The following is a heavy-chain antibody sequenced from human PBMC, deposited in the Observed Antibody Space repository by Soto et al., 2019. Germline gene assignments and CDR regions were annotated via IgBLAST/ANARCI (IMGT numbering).Heavy chain of an antibody. CDR3: ARVYDYGSYYYYGMDV. Sequence: GASVKVSCKASGYTFTSYYMHWVRQAPGQGLEWMGIINPSGGSTSYAQKFQGRVTMTRDTSTSTVYMELNSLRSEDTAVYYCARVYDYGSYYYYGMDVWGQGTTVTVSS. J-gene: IGHJ6*02. CDR1: GYTFTSYY. D-gene: IGHD4-17*01. V-gene: IGHV1-46*01. CDR2: INPSGGST.